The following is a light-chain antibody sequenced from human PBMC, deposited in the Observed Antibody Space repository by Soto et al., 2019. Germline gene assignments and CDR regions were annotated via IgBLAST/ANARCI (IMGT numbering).Light chain of an antibody. J-gene: IGKJ1*01. CDR2: RAS. CDR1: QSVFYDSKKKNY. V-gene: IGKV4-1*01. Sequence: DIVMTQSPDSLTVSLGERATINCKSSQSVFYDSKKKNYLTWYQVKPGQPPKLLFYRASTRASGVPDRFSGSGSGTDFTLTISSLQAEDVAVYYCQQYYTTPRTFGQGTKVELK. CDR3: QQYYTTPRT.